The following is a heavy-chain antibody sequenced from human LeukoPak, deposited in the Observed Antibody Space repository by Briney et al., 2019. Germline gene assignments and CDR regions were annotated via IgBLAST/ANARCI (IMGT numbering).Heavy chain of an antibody. Sequence: SETLSLTCTVSGGSISSYYWSWIRQPPGKGLEWIGYIYYSGSTNYNPSLKGRATISVDTSKNQFSLRLSSVTAADTAVYYCARYRAFDIWGQGTMVTVSS. J-gene: IGHJ3*02. V-gene: IGHV4-59*01. CDR3: ARYRAFDI. CDR2: IYYSGST. CDR1: GGSISSYY.